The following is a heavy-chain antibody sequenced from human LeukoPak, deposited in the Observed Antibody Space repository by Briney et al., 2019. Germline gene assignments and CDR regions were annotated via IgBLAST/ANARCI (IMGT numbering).Heavy chain of an antibody. J-gene: IGHJ4*02. CDR3: ARDPLYSSSSGTDY. CDR2: IYYSGST. Sequence: PSQTLSLTCTVSGGSISSGDYYWSWIRQPPGKGLEWIGYIYYSGSTYYNPSLKSRVTISVDTSKNQFSLKLISVTAEDTAVYYCARDPLYSSSSGTDYWGQGTLVTVSS. CDR1: GGSISSGDYY. V-gene: IGHV4-30-4*08. D-gene: IGHD6-6*01.